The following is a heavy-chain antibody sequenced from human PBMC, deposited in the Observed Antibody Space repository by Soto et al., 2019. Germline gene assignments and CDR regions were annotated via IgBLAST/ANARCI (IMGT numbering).Heavy chain of an antibody. CDR1: GFTFSSYG. CDR3: AKDLFGGYYYYGMDV. V-gene: IGHV3-30*18. CDR2: ISYDGSNK. J-gene: IGHJ6*02. Sequence: GGSLRLSCAASGFTFSSYGMHWVRQAPGKGLEWVAVISYDGSNKYYADSVKGRFTISRDNSKNTLYLQMNSLRAEDTAVYYCAKDLFGGYYYYGMDVWGQRTTVTVSS. D-gene: IGHD3-16*01.